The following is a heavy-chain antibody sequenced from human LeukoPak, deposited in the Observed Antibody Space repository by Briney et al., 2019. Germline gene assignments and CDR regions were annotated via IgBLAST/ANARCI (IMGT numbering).Heavy chain of an antibody. CDR1: GVSINNYY. Sequence: SSETLSLTCTVSGVSINNYYWSWIRQPPGKGLEWIGYIYYTGSTNYNPSLKSRLIISIDTSKNQFSLKLRSVTAADTAVYFCARASSTPGSGYYPFDYWGQRTLVTVSS. D-gene: IGHD3-3*01. J-gene: IGHJ4*02. V-gene: IGHV4-59*01. CDR3: ARASSTPGSGYYPFDY. CDR2: IYYTGST.